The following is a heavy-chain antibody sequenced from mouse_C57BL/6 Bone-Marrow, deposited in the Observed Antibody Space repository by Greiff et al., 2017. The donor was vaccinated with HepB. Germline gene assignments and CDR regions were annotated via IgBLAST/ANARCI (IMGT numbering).Heavy chain of an antibody. Sequence: QVQLKQSGAELARPGASVKLSCKASGYTFTSYGISWVKQRTGQGLEWIGEIYPRSGNTYYNEKFKGKATLTADKSSSTAYMELRSLTSEDSAVYFCARPDCLSWFAYWGQGTLVTVSA. J-gene: IGHJ3*01. CDR1: GYTFTSYG. V-gene: IGHV1-81*01. CDR3: ARPDCLSWFAY. CDR2: IYPRSGNT.